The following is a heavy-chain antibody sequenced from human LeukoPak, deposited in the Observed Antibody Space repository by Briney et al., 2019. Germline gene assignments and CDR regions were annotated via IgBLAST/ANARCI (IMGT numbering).Heavy chain of an antibody. V-gene: IGHV5-51*01. Sequence: GESLNSPVQGPGSRFTTYRIGWVRLLPGKGLDWMGIINPVDSDTRDSPSFQGQVTISDDKSISTAYLQWSSLKASDTAMYYCVRRNQLLWSGESSPYFDYWGQGTLVTVSS. CDR3: VRRNQLLWSGESSPYFDY. CDR1: GSRFTTYR. CDR2: INPVDSDT. D-gene: IGHD3-10*01. J-gene: IGHJ4*02.